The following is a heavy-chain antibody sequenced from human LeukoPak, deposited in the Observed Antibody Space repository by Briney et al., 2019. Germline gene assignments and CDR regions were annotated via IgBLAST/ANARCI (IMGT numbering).Heavy chain of an antibody. CDR3: VRAGRLTFDI. Sequence: SETLSLTCAVYGGSFSGYYWSWIRQPPGKGLEWIGEINHSGSTNYNPSLKSRVTISVDTSKNQFSLKLSSVTAADTAVYYCVRAGRLTFDIWGQGTMVTVSS. J-gene: IGHJ3*02. CDR2: INHSGST. D-gene: IGHD6-25*01. V-gene: IGHV4-34*01. CDR1: GGSFSGYY.